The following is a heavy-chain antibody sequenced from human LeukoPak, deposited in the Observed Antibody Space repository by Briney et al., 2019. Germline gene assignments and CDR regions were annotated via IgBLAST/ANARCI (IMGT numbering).Heavy chain of an antibody. CDR3: ARDWVVRFGELLDHYAMDV. CDR2: ISSSSDTI. V-gene: IGHV3-48*04. Sequence: PGGSLRLSCAASGFTVSSHSMNWVRQAPGKGLESILHISSSSDTIYYADSVKGRFAISRDNAKNSLYLQMNSLRAEDTAVYYCARDWVVRFGELLDHYAMDVWGQGTTVTVSS. D-gene: IGHD3-10*01. J-gene: IGHJ6*02. CDR1: GFTVSSHS.